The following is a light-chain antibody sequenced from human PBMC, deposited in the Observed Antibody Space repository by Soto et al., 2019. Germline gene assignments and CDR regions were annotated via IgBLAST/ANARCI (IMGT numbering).Light chain of an antibody. CDR2: LGS. Sequence: IVMSQSPLSLPVTPGEPASISCRSRESLLHENGYNYLDWYLQKPGQSPQLLIYLGSNRDSEVPDRVSGSGSGTDYTLKISRVEAEDVGVYYCKQSQQTPPTFGQGTKLEI. V-gene: IGKV2-28*01. CDR3: KQSQQTPPT. J-gene: IGKJ2*01. CDR1: ESLLHENGYNY.